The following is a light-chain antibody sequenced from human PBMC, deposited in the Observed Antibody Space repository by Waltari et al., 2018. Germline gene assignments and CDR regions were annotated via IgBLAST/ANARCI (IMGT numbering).Light chain of an antibody. V-gene: IGLV2-11*01. CDR3: CSYAGNHFV. J-gene: IGLJ1*01. CDR2: DVT. CDR1: RSYVVGSKY. Sequence: QSALTQPRSLSRSPGQSVPISFTGTRSYVVGSKYFSWYQPPPGKAPKLLISDVTKRPSGVPDRFSGSPSGNTASLTISGLQAEYEAAYYCCSYAGNHFVLGTGTKVTVL.